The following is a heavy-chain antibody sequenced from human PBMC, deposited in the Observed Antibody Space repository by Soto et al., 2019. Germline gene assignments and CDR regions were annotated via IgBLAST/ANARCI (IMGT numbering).Heavy chain of an antibody. D-gene: IGHD2-2*01. CDR3: ARSGTSSTRYYYYYYMDV. J-gene: IGHJ6*03. CDR2: INHSGST. V-gene: IGHV4-34*01. Sequence: QVQLQQWGAGLLKPSETLSLTCAVYGGSFSGYYWSWIRQPPGKGLEWIGEINHSGSTNYNPSLKSRGTISVDTSKNQFSLKLSSVTAADTAVYYCARSGTSSTRYYYYYYMDVWGKGTTVTVSS. CDR1: GGSFSGYY.